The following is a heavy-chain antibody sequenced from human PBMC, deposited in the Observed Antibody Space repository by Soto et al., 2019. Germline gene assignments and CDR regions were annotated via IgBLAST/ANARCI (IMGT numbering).Heavy chain of an antibody. CDR1: GCTFSGSA. D-gene: IGHD5-18*01. Sequence: GGSLRLSCTASGCTFSGSAWNWIRQAPGKGLEWVWGISRSGGTTYYADSVKGRFTMSGDNSKNPLFLQMNSVRAEDTAVYYCARDLGYGTSTDCRDFYAMDVWGQGTTVTVSS. V-gene: IGHV3-23*01. J-gene: IGHJ6*02. CDR2: ISRSGGTT. CDR3: ARDLGYGTSTDCRDFYAMDV.